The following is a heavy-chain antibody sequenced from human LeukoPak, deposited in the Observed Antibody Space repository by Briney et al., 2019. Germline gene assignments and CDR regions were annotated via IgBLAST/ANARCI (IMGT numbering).Heavy chain of an antibody. Sequence: RGSLRLSCAASGVTLGNYWMAWVRQAPGKGLEWVSVIYRASNTYYADSVKGRFTISRDNSKNTLSLQMDSLRADDTAVYYCARVGSWFGELSLFDFWGQGTLVTVSS. D-gene: IGHD3-10*01. CDR1: GVTLGNYW. CDR3: ARVGSWFGELSLFDF. CDR2: IYRASNT. V-gene: IGHV3-53*01. J-gene: IGHJ4*02.